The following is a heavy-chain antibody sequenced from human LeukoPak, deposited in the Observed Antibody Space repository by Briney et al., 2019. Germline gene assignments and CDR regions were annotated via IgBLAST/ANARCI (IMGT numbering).Heavy chain of an antibody. CDR3: AREKFDS. CDR1: GFDFGTYA. J-gene: IGHJ5*01. CDR2: ISYDGNNK. V-gene: IGHV3-30*14. Sequence: PTGGSLRLSCVVSGFDFGTYALHWVRQPPGKGLEWVAVISYDGNNKDYADSAKGRFTISRDNSNSLISLQMNNLTTEDTAAYYCAREKFDSWGQGTLVTVSP.